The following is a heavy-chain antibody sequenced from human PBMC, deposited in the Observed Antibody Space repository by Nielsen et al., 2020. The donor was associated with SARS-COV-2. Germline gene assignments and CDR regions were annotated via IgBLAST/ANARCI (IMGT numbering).Heavy chain of an antibody. CDR2: ISYDGSNK. CDR1: GFTFSSYG. CDR3: AKGAGPDDY. J-gene: IGHJ4*02. V-gene: IGHV3-30*18. Sequence: GESLKISCAASGFTFSSYGMHWVRQAPGKGLEWVAVISYDGSNKYYADSVKGRFTISRDNSKNTLYLQMNSLRAEDTAVYYCAKGAGPDDYWGQGTLVTVSS.